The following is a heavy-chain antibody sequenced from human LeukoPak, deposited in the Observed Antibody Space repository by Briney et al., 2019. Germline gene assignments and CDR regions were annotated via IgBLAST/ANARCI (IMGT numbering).Heavy chain of an antibody. Sequence: GASVKVSCKASGYTFANYEIHWLRQATGQGLEWMAWVNPNSGNTNYAQKLQGRVTVTRNTFISTAYMELGSLGFEDTAVYYCARGTSYYASGSYPDFDYWGQGTLVTVSS. CDR3: ARGTSYYASGSYPDFDY. D-gene: IGHD3-10*01. V-gene: IGHV1-8*03. CDR2: VNPNSGNT. J-gene: IGHJ4*02. CDR1: GYTFANYE.